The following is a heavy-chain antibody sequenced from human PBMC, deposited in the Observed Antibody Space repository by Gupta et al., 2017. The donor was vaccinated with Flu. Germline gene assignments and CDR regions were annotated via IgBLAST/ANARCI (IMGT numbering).Heavy chain of an antibody. D-gene: IGHD5-12*01. CDR2: IRSKANSYAT. CDR3: TRLGYSGYDQYYYYGMDV. Sequence: EVQLVESGGGLVQPGGSLKLSCAASGFTFSGAAMHWVRQASGKGLEWVGRIRSKANSYATAYAASVKGRFTISRDDSKNTAYLQMNSLKTEETAVYYCTRLGYSGYDQYYYYGMDVWGQGTTVTVSS. CDR1: GFTFSGAA. V-gene: IGHV3-73*01. J-gene: IGHJ6*02.